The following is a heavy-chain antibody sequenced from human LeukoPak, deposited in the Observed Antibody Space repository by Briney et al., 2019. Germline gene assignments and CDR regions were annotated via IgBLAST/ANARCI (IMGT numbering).Heavy chain of an antibody. J-gene: IGHJ4*02. CDR1: GYTFTGYY. CDR3: ARGGWSSGWYGVDY. CDR2: INPNSGNT. Sequence: ASVKVYCKASGYTFTGYYMHWVRQAPGQGLEWMGWINPNSGNTGYAQKFQGRVTITRNTSISTAYMELSSLRSEDTAVYYCARGGWSSGWYGVDYWGQGTLVTVSS. V-gene: IGHV1-8*03. D-gene: IGHD6-19*01.